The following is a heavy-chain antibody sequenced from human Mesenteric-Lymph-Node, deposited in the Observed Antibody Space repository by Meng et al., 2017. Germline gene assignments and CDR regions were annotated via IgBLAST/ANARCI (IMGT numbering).Heavy chain of an antibody. CDR3: ASFSVLWFGEDY. Sequence: GGSLRLSCAASGFTVSSNYMSWVRQAPGKGLEWVSYISSSGSTIYYADSVKGRFTISRDNAKNSLYLQMNSLRAEDTAVYYCASFSVLWFGEDYWGQGTLVTVSS. CDR2: ISSSGSTI. D-gene: IGHD3-10*01. CDR1: GFTVSSNY. V-gene: IGHV3-11*04. J-gene: IGHJ4*02.